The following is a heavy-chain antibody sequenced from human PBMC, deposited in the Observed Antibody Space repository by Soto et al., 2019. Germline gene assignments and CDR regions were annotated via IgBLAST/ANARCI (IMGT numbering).Heavy chain of an antibody. J-gene: IGHJ4*02. V-gene: IGHV3-23*01. CDR2: ISGSGGST. CDR3: AKGLTVPGSFDQ. CDR1: GFTFSSYA. D-gene: IGHD6-19*01. Sequence: PGGSLRLSCAASGFTFSSYAMTWVRQAPGKGLEWVSGISGSGGSTYYADSVKGRFTVSRDSSKNTLYLQMNSLRDDDTAVYYWAKGLTVPGSFDQWGQGTTVTVSS.